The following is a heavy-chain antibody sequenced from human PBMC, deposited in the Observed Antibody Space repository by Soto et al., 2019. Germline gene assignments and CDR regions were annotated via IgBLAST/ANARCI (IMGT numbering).Heavy chain of an antibody. V-gene: IGHV1-2*04. CDR1: GYTFTGYY. J-gene: IGHJ6*02. D-gene: IGHD2-15*01. CDR3: PRGLRAVEYCSGGSCYSEFGHDYYYGMDV. Sequence: ASVKVSCKASGYTFTGYYMHWVRQAPGQGLEWKGWINPNSGGTNYAQKFQGWVTMTRDTSISTAYMELSRLRSDDTAVYYCPRGLRAVEYCSGGSCYSEFGHDYYYGMDVWGQGTTVTVSS. CDR2: INPNSGGT.